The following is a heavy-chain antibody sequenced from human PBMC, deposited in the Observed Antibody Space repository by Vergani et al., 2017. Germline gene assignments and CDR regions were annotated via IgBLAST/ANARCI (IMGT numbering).Heavy chain of an antibody. CDR2: FDPEDGET. D-gene: IGHD3-22*01. CDR3: ATDGGYDRPGRGRRKVYY. V-gene: IGHV1-24*01. CDR1: GYTLTELY. Sequence: QVQLVQSGAEVKKHGASVQVSCRVSGYTLTELYMHWVRRAPGKGLEWMGGFDPEDGETIYAQKFQGRVTMTEDTSTDTAYMELSSLRSEDTAVYYCATDGGYDRPGRGRRKVYYWGQGTLVTVSS. J-gene: IGHJ4*02.